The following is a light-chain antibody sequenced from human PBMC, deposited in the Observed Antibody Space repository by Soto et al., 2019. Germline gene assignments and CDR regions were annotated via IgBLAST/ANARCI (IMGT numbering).Light chain of an antibody. CDR3: HHRSSWPAT. V-gene: IGKV3-11*01. CDR2: DVS. CDR1: QSFGSA. J-gene: IGKJ1*01. Sequence: ETVLTQSPATLSLSPGERATLSCRASQSFGSALAWYQQKSGQPPRLLIHDVSIGATGIPARFSGSGSGTDFTLTISNVESEDSAVYYCHHRSSWPATFGQGTKVEI.